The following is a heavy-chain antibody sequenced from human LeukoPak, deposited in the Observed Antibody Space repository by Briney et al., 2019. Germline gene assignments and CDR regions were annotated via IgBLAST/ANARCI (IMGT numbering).Heavy chain of an antibody. V-gene: IGHV3-48*01. Sequence: GGSLRLSCAASGFTFSSYSMNWVRQAPGKGLEWVSYISSRSSTINYADSVKGRFTISRDNAKNSLYLQMNSLRAEDTAAYYCARGPYYDFWSGYDHFDFWGQGALVTVSS. CDR1: GFTFSSYS. CDR3: ARGPYYDFWSGYDHFDF. J-gene: IGHJ4*02. D-gene: IGHD3-3*01. CDR2: ISSRSSTI.